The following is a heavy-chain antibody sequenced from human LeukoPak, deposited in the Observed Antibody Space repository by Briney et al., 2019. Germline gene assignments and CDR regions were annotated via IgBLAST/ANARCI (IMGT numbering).Heavy chain of an antibody. CDR2: INHSGST. V-gene: IGHV4-34*01. Sequence: SETLSLTCAVYGGSFSGYYWSWIRQPPGKGLEWLGEINHSGSTNYNPSLKSRVTISVDTSKNQFSLKLSSVTAADTAVYYCARAGPPYYDILTGYYKTRWFDPWGQGTLVTVSS. D-gene: IGHD3-9*01. CDR1: GGSFSGYY. CDR3: ARAGPPYYDILTGYYKTRWFDP. J-gene: IGHJ5*02.